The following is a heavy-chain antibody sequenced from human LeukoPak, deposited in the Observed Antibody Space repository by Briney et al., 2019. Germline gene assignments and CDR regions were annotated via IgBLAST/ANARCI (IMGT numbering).Heavy chain of an antibody. V-gene: IGHV1-69*05. CDR1: GGTFRSYA. Sequence: SVRVSCKVSGGTFRSYAISWVRQAPGQGLEWMGGIIPMFGAANYAPKFRDRVTITTDDSTSTAYMELSSLRSEDTAMYYCGRGDSSSSVYYYYMDVWGKGTTVTVSS. CDR2: IIPMFGAA. J-gene: IGHJ6*03. CDR3: GRGDSSSSVYYYYMDV. D-gene: IGHD6-6*01.